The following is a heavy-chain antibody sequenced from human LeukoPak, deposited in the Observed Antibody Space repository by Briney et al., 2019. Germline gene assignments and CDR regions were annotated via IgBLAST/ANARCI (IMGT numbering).Heavy chain of an antibody. Sequence: SETLSLTCTVPGGSISSSSYYWGWIRQPPGKGLEWIGSIYYSGSTYYNPSLKSRVTISVDTSKNQFSLKLSSVTAADTAVYYCARGNYYDSSGFSWGQGTLVTVSS. D-gene: IGHD3-22*01. CDR3: ARGNYYDSSGFS. CDR2: IYYSGST. J-gene: IGHJ4*02. CDR1: GGSISSSSYY. V-gene: IGHV4-39*01.